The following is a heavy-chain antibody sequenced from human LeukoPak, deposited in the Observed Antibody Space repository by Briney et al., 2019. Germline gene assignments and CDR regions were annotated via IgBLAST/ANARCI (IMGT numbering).Heavy chain of an antibody. Sequence: GGSLRLSCAASGFTFTSYSMNWVRQAPGKWLGWVSAISSNSGTYIYYADSVKGRFTIARDNAKSSVYLQMHSLRAEDTGVYYCTRLTSGWPDFWGQGTLVTVSS. CDR3: TRLTSGWPDF. D-gene: IGHD6-19*01. J-gene: IGHJ4*02. V-gene: IGHV3-21*01. CDR1: GFTFTSYS. CDR2: ISSNSGTYI.